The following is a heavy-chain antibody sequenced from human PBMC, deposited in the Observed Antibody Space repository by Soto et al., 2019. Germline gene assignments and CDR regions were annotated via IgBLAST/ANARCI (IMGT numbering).Heavy chain of an antibody. CDR3: ARVGAGTTSRYYYYYMDV. D-gene: IGHD1-1*01. J-gene: IGHJ6*03. V-gene: IGHV1-18*01. CDR2: ISAYNDNT. Sequence: QVQLVQSGAEVKKPGASVKVSCKASGYTFTSYGISWVRQAPGQGLEWMGWISAYNDNTNYAQKLQGRVTMTTDTSTSTAFMELRSLRSDDTAVYYCARVGAGTTSRYYYYYMDVWGKGTTVTVSS. CDR1: GYTFTSYG.